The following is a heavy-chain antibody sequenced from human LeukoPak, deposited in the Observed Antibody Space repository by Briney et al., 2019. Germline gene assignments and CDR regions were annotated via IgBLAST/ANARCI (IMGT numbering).Heavy chain of an antibody. CDR1: GGSISSYY. Sequence: PSETLSLTCTVSGGSISSYYWSWIRQPPGKGLEWIGYIYYSGSTNYNPSLKSRVTISVDTSKNQSSLKLSSVTAADTAVYYCARWLQLRPDAFDIWGQGTMVTVSS. D-gene: IGHD5-24*01. CDR3: ARWLQLRPDAFDI. CDR2: IYYSGST. V-gene: IGHV4-59*01. J-gene: IGHJ3*02.